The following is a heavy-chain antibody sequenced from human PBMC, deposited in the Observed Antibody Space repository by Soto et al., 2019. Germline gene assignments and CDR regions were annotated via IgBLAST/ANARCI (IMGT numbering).Heavy chain of an antibody. J-gene: IGHJ4*02. CDR1: GYTFTSYD. V-gene: IGHV1-8*01. CDR3: ARRDFWSGYYSSFDY. CDR2: MNPNSGNT. D-gene: IGHD3-3*01. Sequence: QVQLVQSGAEVKKPGASVKVSCKASGYTFTSYDINWVRQATGQGLEWMGWMNPNSGNTGYAQKFQGRVTMXXNXSXXTAYMELSSLRSEDTAVYYCARRDFWSGYYSSFDYWGQGTLVTVSS.